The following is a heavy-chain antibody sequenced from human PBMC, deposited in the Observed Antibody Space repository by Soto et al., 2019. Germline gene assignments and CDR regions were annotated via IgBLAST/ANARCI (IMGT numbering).Heavy chain of an antibody. D-gene: IGHD4-4*01. CDR2: ISWNSGSI. Sequence: EVQLVESGGGLVQPGRSPRLSCAASGFTFDDYAMHWVRQAPGKGLEWVSGISWNSGSIGYADSVKGRFTISRDNAKNSLYLQMNSLRAEDTALYYCAKPYSNYVEALDYWGQGTLVTVSS. CDR3: AKPYSNYVEALDY. V-gene: IGHV3-9*01. CDR1: GFTFDDYA. J-gene: IGHJ4*02.